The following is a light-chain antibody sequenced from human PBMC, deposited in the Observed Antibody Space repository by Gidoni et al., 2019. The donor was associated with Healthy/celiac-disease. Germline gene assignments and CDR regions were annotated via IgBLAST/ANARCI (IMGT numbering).Light chain of an antibody. Sequence: IQLTQSPSSLSASVGDRVTITCRASQGISSYLAWYQQKPGKAPKLLIYAASTLQSGVPSRFSGSGSGTDFTLTISRLQPDDFATYYCQQLNSYPRTFGQGTQVEIQ. CDR2: AAS. CDR1: QGISSY. V-gene: IGKV1-9*01. CDR3: QQLNSYPRT. J-gene: IGKJ1*01.